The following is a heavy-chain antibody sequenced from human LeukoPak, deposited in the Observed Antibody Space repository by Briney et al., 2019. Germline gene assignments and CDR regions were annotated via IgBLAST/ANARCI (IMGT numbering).Heavy chain of an antibody. D-gene: IGHD1-26*01. CDR2: IKTDGSRT. CDR3: AVIVGAAHDAFDI. J-gene: IGHJ3*02. V-gene: IGHV3-74*01. CDR1: GFTFSNYW. Sequence: PGGSLRLSCVASGFTFSNYWMHWVRQAPGKGLVWVSRIKTDGSRTNYADSVKGRFTISRDNSKNSLYLQMNSLRAEDTAVYYCAVIVGAAHDAFDIWGQGTMVTVSS.